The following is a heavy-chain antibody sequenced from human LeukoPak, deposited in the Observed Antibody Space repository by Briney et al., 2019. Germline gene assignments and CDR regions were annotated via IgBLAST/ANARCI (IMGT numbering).Heavy chain of an antibody. D-gene: IGHD7-27*01. CDR1: GGSVSDYY. V-gene: IGHV4-59*02. CDR2: IYYTET. Sequence: SETLSLTCTVSGGSVSDYYWSWIRQSPGKGLEWIGYIYYTETSYNPSLKSRVTISADTSKNQFSLKLYSVTAADTAVYYCATRKLGNDYWGQGTLVTVSS. CDR3: ATRKLGNDY. J-gene: IGHJ4*02.